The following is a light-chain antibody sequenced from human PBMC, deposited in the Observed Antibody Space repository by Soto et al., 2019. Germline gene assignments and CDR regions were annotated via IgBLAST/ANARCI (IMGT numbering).Light chain of an antibody. J-gene: IGKJ1*01. Sequence: DMQMTQSPSTLSASVGDRVTITCRASQSVNIWLAWYQQKSGKAPKLLIYKASTLESGVPSRFSGSGSGTAFTLTISSLQPDDVATYYCQQYNSFSAGTFGQGTKVEIK. CDR3: QQYNSFSAGT. V-gene: IGKV1-5*03. CDR2: KAS. CDR1: QSVNIW.